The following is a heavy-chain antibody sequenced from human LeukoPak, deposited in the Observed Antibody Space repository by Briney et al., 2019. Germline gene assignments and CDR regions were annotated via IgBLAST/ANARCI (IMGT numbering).Heavy chain of an antibody. D-gene: IGHD4-23*01. CDR1: GFTFSSYS. CDR3: TIYTTPPTVVTDY. V-gene: IGHV3-15*07. CDR2: IKSKTDGGTT. J-gene: IGHJ4*02. Sequence: GGSLRLSCAASGFTFSSYSMNWVRQAPGKGLEWVGRIKSKTDGGTTDYAAPVKGRFTISRDDSKNTLYLQMNSLKTEDTAVYYCTIYTTPPTVVTDYWGQGTLVTVSS.